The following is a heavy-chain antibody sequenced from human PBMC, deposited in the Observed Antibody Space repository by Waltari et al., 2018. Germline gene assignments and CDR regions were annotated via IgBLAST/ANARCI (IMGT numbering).Heavy chain of an antibody. Sequence: GQRLEWMGGIIPSFGTANYAQKFQGRVTITADESTSTAYMELSSLRSEDTAVYYCARALEPQGAHDYFDYWGQGTLVTVSS. J-gene: IGHJ4*02. CDR3: ARALEPQGAHDYFDY. D-gene: IGHD3-16*01. V-gene: IGHV1-69*01. CDR2: IIPSFGTA.